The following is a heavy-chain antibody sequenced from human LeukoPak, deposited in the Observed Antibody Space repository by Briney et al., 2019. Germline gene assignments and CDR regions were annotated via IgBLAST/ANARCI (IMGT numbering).Heavy chain of an antibody. CDR2: IYNSGST. CDR3: ARSAIDAFDI. V-gene: IGHV4-59*08. CDR1: GGSISSYY. Sequence: NPSETLSLTCTVSGGSISSYYWSWIRQPPGKGLECIGYIYNSGSTNYNPSLKSRVSISVDTSKNQFSLKLSFVTAADTAVYYCARSAIDAFDIWGQGTMVTVSS. D-gene: IGHD6-25*01. J-gene: IGHJ3*02.